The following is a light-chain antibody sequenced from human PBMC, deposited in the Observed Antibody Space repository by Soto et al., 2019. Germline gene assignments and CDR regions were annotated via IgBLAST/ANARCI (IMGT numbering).Light chain of an antibody. CDR2: DVS. CDR3: SSYTSSSTLYV. CDR1: SSDVGGYSY. J-gene: IGLJ1*01. Sequence: QSVLTQPASVSGSPGQSITISCTGTSSDVGGYSYVSWYQQHPGKAPKLMIYDVSNRPSGVSNRFSGSKSGNTASLTISGLQAEDEADYYCSSYTSSSTLYVFGTGTKVS. V-gene: IGLV2-14*01.